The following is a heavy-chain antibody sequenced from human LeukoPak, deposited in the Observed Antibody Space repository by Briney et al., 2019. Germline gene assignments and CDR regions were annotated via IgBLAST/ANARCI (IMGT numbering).Heavy chain of an antibody. J-gene: IGHJ4*02. Sequence: PAESLRLSCAASGFTFSSYWMSWVRQAPGKGLEWVANIKQDGSQKYYVDSVKGRFTISRDNAKNSLYLQMNSLRAEDTAVYYCARESHTAMGFDYWGQGTLVTVSS. D-gene: IGHD5-18*01. V-gene: IGHV3-7*01. CDR1: GFTFSSYW. CDR2: IKQDGSQK. CDR3: ARESHTAMGFDY.